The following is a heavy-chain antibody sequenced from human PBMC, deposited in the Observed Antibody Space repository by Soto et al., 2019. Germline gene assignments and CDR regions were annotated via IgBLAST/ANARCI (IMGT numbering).Heavy chain of an antibody. V-gene: IGHV3-30*18. J-gene: IGHJ6*02. D-gene: IGHD6-13*01. Sequence: PRGSVTLSCAASGFTFISYGMHWVRQAPGKGLEWVAVISYDGSNKYYADSVKGRFTISRDNSKNTLYLQMNSLRAEDTAVYYCAKEGAAAEVPYYYYYGMDVWGQGTTVNVSS. CDR1: GFTFISYG. CDR2: ISYDGSNK. CDR3: AKEGAAAEVPYYYYYGMDV.